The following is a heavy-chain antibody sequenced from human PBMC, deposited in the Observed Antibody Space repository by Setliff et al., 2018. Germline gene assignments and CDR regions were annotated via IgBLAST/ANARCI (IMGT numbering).Heavy chain of an antibody. CDR2: IYPGDSDT. V-gene: IGHV5-51*01. CDR3: ARLTPETDFDY. Sequence: GEPLKISCKGSGYSLTRYWIGWVRQVPGKGLEWMGIIYPGDSDTRHSPSFQGQVTISADKSISTVYLQWSSLKASDTAIYYCARLTPETDFDYWGPGTLVTVSS. D-gene: IGHD2-15*01. J-gene: IGHJ4*02. CDR1: GYSLTRYW.